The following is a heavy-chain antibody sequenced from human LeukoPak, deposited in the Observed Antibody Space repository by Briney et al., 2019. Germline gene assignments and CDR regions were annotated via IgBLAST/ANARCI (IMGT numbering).Heavy chain of an antibody. J-gene: IGHJ4*02. Sequence: GASVKVSCTASGYTFTSYDINWVRQATGQGLEWMGWMNPNSGNTGYAQKFQGWVTMTRDTSISTAYMELSRLRSDDTAVYYCARAGKSKTYYFDYWGQGTLVTVSS. V-gene: IGHV1-8*01. CDR3: ARAGKSKTYYFDY. D-gene: IGHD4-11*01. CDR2: MNPNSGNT. CDR1: GYTFTSYD.